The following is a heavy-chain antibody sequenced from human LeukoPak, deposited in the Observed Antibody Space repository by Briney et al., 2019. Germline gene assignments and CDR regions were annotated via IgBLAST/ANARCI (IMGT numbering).Heavy chain of an antibody. D-gene: IGHD3-3*01. CDR3: AKNFASSSFLEWYPMDV. CDR1: GFNFANHA. CDR2: ISGGGDIT. V-gene: IGHV3-23*01. Sequence: GGSLRLSCAASGFNFANHAMSWVRQTPGKGLEWVSAISGGGDITYYADSVTGRFTISRDNSKNTLYLQMNSLRAEDTAVYYCAKNFASSSFLEWYPMDVWGQGTTVTVSS. J-gene: IGHJ6*02.